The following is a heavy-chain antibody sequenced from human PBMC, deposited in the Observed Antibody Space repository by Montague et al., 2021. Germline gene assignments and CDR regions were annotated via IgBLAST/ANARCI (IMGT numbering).Heavy chain of an antibody. J-gene: IGHJ6*03. D-gene: IGHD1-7*01. V-gene: IGHV3-74*01. CDR3: ARGRLRNYNYYMDV. CDR1: GFTFRSYC. CDR2: IKIDGLIA. Sequence: SLRLSCAASGFTFRSYCMHWVRQAPGKGLVWVSRIKIDGLIAIYADSVKGRFTISRDNAKDTLHLQMNSLRAEDTATYYCARGRLRNYNYYMDVWGKGTMVTVSS.